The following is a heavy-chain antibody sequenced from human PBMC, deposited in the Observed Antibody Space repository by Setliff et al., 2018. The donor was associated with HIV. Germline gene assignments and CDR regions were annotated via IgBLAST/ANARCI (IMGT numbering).Heavy chain of an antibody. D-gene: IGHD3-10*01. V-gene: IGHV1-69*05. Sequence: SVKVSCKASGGTFSSYAISWVRQAPGQGLEWMGGIIPIFGTAKYAQKFQGRVTITTDESTSTAYKELSGLISEDAAVYYCARAGGLRMDRGAVSDYWGQGTLVTVSS. J-gene: IGHJ4*02. CDR3: ARAGGLRMDRGAVSDY. CDR1: GGTFSSYA. CDR2: IIPIFGTA.